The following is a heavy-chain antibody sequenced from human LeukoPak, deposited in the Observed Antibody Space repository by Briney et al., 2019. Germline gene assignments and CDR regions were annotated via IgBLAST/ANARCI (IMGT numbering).Heavy chain of an antibody. CDR2: IYHSGST. V-gene: IGHV4-39*07. CDR3: ARAGVFDY. CDR1: GGSISSSSYY. J-gene: IGHJ4*02. Sequence: SETLSLTCTVSGGSISSSSYYWGWIRQPPGKGLEWIGSIYHSGSTYYNPSLKSRVTISVDTSKNQFSLKLSSVTAADTAVYYCARAGVFDYWGQGTLVTVSS. D-gene: IGHD3-10*01.